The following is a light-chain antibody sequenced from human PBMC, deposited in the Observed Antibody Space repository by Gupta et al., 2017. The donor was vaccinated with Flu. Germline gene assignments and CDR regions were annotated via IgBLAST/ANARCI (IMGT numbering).Light chain of an antibody. CDR1: QSLVYSDGNIY. J-gene: IGKJ1*01. CDR2: QVS. Sequence: ISCRSSQSLVYSDGNIYLHWFQQRPGQSPRRLIYQVSHRESGVPDRFNGSGEGTDFTLKIRSVEAEDVGIYYCMQGSRWPWAFGQGTKVEI. CDR3: MQGSRWPWA. V-gene: IGKV2-30*01.